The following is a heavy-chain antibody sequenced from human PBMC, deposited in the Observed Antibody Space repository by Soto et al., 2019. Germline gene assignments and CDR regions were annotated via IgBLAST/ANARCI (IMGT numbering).Heavy chain of an antibody. J-gene: IGHJ4*02. CDR1: GFTFSTYW. D-gene: IGHD4-17*01. V-gene: IGHV3-7*01. Sequence: EVQLVESGGGLVQPGGSLRLSCAASGFTFSTYWMSWVRQAPGKGLEWVANIKQGGSEKYYVDSVKGRFTISRDNAKNSLYLQMNSLGAEDTAVYYCARWTTVTIFDYWGQGTLVTVSS. CDR2: IKQGGSEK. CDR3: ARWTTVTIFDY.